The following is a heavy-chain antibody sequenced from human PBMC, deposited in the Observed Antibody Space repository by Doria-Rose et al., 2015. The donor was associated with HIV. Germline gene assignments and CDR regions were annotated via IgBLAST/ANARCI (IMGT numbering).Heavy chain of an antibody. V-gene: IGHV2-26*01. Sequence: SGPVLVKPTETLTLTCTVSGVSLSSPGVGVSWIRQPPGKALEWLANNFSDDERSYKTCLKSRLTISRGTSKSQVVLTMTDMDPVDTATYYCARIKSSRWYHKYYFDFWGQGTLVIVSA. CDR1: GVSLSSPGVG. CDR3: ARIKSSRWYHKYYFDF. D-gene: IGHD6-13*01. CDR2: NFSDDER. J-gene: IGHJ4*02.